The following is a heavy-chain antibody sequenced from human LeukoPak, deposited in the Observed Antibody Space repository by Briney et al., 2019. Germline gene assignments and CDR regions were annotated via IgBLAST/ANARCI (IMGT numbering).Heavy chain of an antibody. CDR2: IYFSETT. J-gene: IGHJ3*02. V-gene: IGHV4-39*02. CDR3: ASPSKLVISRGGFDI. CDR1: GGSSSDTTYY. Sequence: SETLSLTCTVSGGSSSDTTYYWAGIRQPPGKGLEWIGSIYFSETTYNPSLKSRITISADTSKKHFSLKLSSVTAADTAVYYCASPSKLVISRGGFDIWGQGTMVTVSA. D-gene: IGHD3-22*01.